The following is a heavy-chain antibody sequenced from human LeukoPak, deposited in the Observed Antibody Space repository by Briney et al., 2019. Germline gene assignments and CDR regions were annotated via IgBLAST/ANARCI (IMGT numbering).Heavy chain of an antibody. Sequence: SETLSLTCTVSGYSISSGYYWGWIRQPPGKGLEWIGSIYHSGSTYYNPSLKSRVTISVDTSKNQFSLKLSSVTAADTAVYYCARLYSGSYIYWGQGTLVTVSS. J-gene: IGHJ4*02. V-gene: IGHV4-38-2*02. D-gene: IGHD1-26*01. CDR3: ARLYSGSYIY. CDR1: GYSISSGYY. CDR2: IYHSGST.